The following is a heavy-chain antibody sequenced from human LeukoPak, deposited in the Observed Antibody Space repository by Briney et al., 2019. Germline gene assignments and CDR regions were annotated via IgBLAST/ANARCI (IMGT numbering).Heavy chain of an antibody. Sequence: SETLSLTCSVSGGSISSYFWSWIRQPPGKGLEWIGSIYYSGSTYYNPSLKSRVTISVDTSKNQFSLKLSSVTAADTAVYYCARHGNYYFDYWGQGTLVTVSS. V-gene: IGHV4-59*05. D-gene: IGHD1-7*01. J-gene: IGHJ4*02. CDR3: ARHGNYYFDY. CDR2: IYYSGST. CDR1: GGSISSYF.